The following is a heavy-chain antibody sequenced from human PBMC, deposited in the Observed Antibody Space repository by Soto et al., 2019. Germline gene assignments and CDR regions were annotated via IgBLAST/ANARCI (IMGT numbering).Heavy chain of an antibody. CDR2: LSPGVSDT. V-gene: IGHV5-51*01. Sequence: VQSLKISCMGSGYSSTSYWIGSVCQMPGKGLEWIEILSPGVSDTRYSPSFQGQVTSLADKSIGTAYLRWSSLKAWNTAMYYCARRPAYSANGICYTPFYGMEVWGQQTRGSISS. CDR1: GYSSTSYW. CDR3: ARRPAYSANGICYTPFYGMEV. J-gene: IGHJ6*02. D-gene: IGHD2-8*01.